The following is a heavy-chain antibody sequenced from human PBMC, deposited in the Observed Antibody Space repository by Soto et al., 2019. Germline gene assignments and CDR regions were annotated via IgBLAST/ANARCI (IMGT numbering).Heavy chain of an antibody. V-gene: IGHV1-18*01. Sequence: QVHLVQTGAEVKKPGASVKVSCKCSGYTFTSYGITWVRQAPGQGLEWMGWISAHNGNTDYAQKLQGRVTVTRDTSTSTAYMELRSLRSDDTAVYYCARGRYGDYWGQGALVTVSS. J-gene: IGHJ4*02. CDR3: ARGRYGDY. CDR1: GYTFTSYG. CDR2: ISAHNGNT. D-gene: IGHD1-1*01.